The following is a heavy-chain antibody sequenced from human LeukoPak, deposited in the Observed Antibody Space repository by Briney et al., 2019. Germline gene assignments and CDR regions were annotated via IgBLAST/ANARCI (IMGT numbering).Heavy chain of an antibody. D-gene: IGHD3-3*01. CDR1: GFTFSSYW. Sequence: PGGSLRLSCAASGFTFSSYWMHWVRQAPGKGLVWVSRINSDGSSTSYADSVKGRFTISRDNAKNTLYLQMNSLRAEDTAVYYCARDSVGGMYYDFWSGYSNWFDPWGQGTLVTVSS. J-gene: IGHJ5*02. CDR2: INSDGSST. V-gene: IGHV3-74*01. CDR3: ARDSVGGMYYDFWSGYSNWFDP.